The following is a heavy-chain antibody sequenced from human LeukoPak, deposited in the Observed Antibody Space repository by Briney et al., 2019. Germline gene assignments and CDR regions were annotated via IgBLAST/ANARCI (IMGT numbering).Heavy chain of an antibody. CDR3: ARQRGYSYGTDY. Sequence: GGSLRLSCAASGLTFSSYSMNWVRQAPGKGLEWVSSISSSSSYIYYADLVKGRFTISRDNAKNSLYLQMNSLRAEDTAVYYCARQRGYSYGTDYWGQGTLVTVSS. CDR2: ISSSSSYI. J-gene: IGHJ4*02. V-gene: IGHV3-21*01. CDR1: GLTFSSYS. D-gene: IGHD5-18*01.